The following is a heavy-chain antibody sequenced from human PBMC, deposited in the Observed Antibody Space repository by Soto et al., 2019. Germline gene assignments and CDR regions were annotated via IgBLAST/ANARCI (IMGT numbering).Heavy chain of an antibody. CDR1: GGSISSGGYS. Sequence: LSLTCAVSGGSISSGGYSWSWIRQPPGKGLEWIGYIYHSGSTYYNPSLKSRVTISVDRSKNQFSLKLSSVTAADTAVYYCARAQTYYDFWSGYYNYGMDVWGQGTTVTV. J-gene: IGHJ6*02. D-gene: IGHD3-3*01. V-gene: IGHV4-30-2*01. CDR3: ARAQTYYDFWSGYYNYGMDV. CDR2: IYHSGST.